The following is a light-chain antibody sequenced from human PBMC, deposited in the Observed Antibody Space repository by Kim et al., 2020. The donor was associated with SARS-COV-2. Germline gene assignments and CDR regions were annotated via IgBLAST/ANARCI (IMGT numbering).Light chain of an antibody. Sequence: SASVGDGVTIPCRASQGISSYLNWYQQKPGKAPKLLIYAASSLQSGVPSRFSGSGSGTDFTLTISSLQPEDFATYYCQQSYSTPYTFGQGTKLEI. CDR3: QQSYSTPYT. CDR1: QGISSY. V-gene: IGKV1-39*01. CDR2: AAS. J-gene: IGKJ2*01.